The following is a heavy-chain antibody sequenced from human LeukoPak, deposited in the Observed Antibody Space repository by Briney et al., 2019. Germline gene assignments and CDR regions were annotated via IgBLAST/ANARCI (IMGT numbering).Heavy chain of an antibody. D-gene: IGHD2-15*01. V-gene: IGHV5-51*01. CDR3: ARISDIVVVVAATSPPDY. CDR1: GYSFTSYW. Sequence: GESLKISCKGSGYSFTSYWIGWVRQMPGKGLEWMGIIYPGDSHTRYSPSFQGQVTISADKSISTAYLQWSSLKASDTAMYYCARISDIVVVVAATSPPDYWGQGTLVTVSS. J-gene: IGHJ4*02. CDR2: IYPGDSHT.